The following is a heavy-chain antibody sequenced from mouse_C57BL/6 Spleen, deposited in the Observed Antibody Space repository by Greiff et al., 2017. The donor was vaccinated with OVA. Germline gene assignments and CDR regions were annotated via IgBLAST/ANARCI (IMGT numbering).Heavy chain of an antibody. CDR3: ARRSYSNYPYYFDY. CDR2: IDPSDSYT. CDR1: GYTFTSYW. J-gene: IGHJ2*01. V-gene: IGHV1-69*01. D-gene: IGHD2-5*01. Sequence: QVQLQQPGAELVMPGASVKLSCKASGYTFTSYWMHWVKQRPGQGLEWIGEIDPSDSYTNYNQKFKGKSTLTVDKSSSTAYMQLSSLTSEDSAVYYCARRSYSNYPYYFDYWGQGTTLTVSS.